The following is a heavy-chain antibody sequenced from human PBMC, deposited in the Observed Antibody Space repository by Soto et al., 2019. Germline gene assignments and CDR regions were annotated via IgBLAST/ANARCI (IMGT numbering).Heavy chain of an antibody. CDR3: ARSQRGRTAFTFDY. V-gene: IGHV4-61*01. D-gene: IGHD3-16*01. CDR1: GDSVSNENYY. Sequence: QVQLQESGPGLVKPSETLSLTCAVSGDSVSNENYYWSWIRQPPGKGLEWIGYIDYSGTTNYNSNLRSRLSLSVAMSKTQFSLQLAFVTAADTAVYFCARSQRGRTAFTFDYWGQGALVTVSS. J-gene: IGHJ4*02. CDR2: IDYSGTT.